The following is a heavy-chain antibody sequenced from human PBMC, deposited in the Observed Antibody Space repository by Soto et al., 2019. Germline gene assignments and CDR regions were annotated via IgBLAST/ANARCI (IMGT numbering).Heavy chain of an antibody. Sequence: PGGSLILSCAASGFTFSDHAMHWVRQAPGKGLEWVAVISYDGSSKDYADSVKGRFTISRDNSKNTLYLQMNSLRPEDTAVYYCARDPYYDILAVTTAYFDYWGQGTLVTVSS. D-gene: IGHD3-9*01. CDR1: GFTFSDHA. CDR2: ISYDGSSK. V-gene: IGHV3-30-3*01. J-gene: IGHJ4*02. CDR3: ARDPYYDILAVTTAYFDY.